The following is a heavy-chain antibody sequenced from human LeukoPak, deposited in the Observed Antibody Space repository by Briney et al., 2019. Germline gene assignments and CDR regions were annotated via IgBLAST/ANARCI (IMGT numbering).Heavy chain of an antibody. CDR2: ISYDESDK. CDR3: AKGVVAATNAAYYGMDV. V-gene: IGHV3-30*18. Sequence: QPGGSLRLSCAASGFTLSNYGMHWVRQAPGKGLEWVAVISYDESDKYYADSVKGRFTISRDNSKNTLYLQMNSLRPEDTAVYYCAKGVVAATNAAYYGMDVWGQGTTVTVSS. J-gene: IGHJ6*02. CDR1: GFTLSNYG. D-gene: IGHD2-15*01.